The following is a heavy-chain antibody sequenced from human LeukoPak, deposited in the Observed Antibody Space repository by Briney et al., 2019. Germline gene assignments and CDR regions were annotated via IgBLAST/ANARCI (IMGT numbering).Heavy chain of an antibody. CDR1: GGTFSSYA. CDR3: ARDPWRYYDSRSYSYFDY. Sequence: ASVKVSCKASGGTFSSYAISWVRQAPGQGLEWMGGIIPIFGTANYAQKFQGRVTITADKSTSTAYMELSSLRAEDTAVYYRARDPWRYYDSRSYSYFDYWGQGTLVTVSS. CDR2: IIPIFGTA. D-gene: IGHD3-22*01. V-gene: IGHV1-69*06. J-gene: IGHJ4*02.